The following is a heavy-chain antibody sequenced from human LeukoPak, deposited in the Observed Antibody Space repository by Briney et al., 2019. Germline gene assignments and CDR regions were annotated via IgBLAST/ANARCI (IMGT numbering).Heavy chain of an antibody. J-gene: IGHJ6*03. CDR2: INPSGGST. V-gene: IGHV1-46*02. CDR1: GYTFNSYY. CDR3: ARDKDRWLKVRYYYYMDV. D-gene: IGHD5-12*01. Sequence: GASVKVSCKASGYTFNSYYMHWVRQAPGQGLEWMGIINPSGGSTSYAQKFQGRVTMTRDTSTSTVYMELSSLRSEDTAVYYCARDKDRWLKVRYYYYMDVWGKGTTVTVSS.